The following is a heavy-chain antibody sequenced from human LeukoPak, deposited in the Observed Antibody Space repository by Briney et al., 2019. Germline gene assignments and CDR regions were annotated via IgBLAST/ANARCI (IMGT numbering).Heavy chain of an antibody. CDR2: IIPIFGTA. CDR1: GGTFSSYA. D-gene: IGHD1-14*01. V-gene: IGHV1-69*05. J-gene: IGHJ6*03. Sequence: SVKVSCKASGGTFSSYAISWVRQASGQGLEWMGGIIPIFGTANYAQKFQGRVTITTDESTSTAYMELSSLRSEDTAVYYCARSNNQSKYRSPYYYYYMDVWGKGTTVTVSS. CDR3: ARSNNQSKYRSPYYYYYMDV.